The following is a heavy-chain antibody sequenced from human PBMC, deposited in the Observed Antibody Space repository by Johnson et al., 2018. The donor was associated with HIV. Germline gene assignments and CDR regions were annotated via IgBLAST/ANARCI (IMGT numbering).Heavy chain of an antibody. CDR3: AKAEGGSRGAFDI. CDR2: ISYDGSNK. J-gene: IGHJ3*02. CDR1: GFTFSSYG. V-gene: IGHV3-30*18. D-gene: IGHD1-26*01. Sequence: QVQLVESGGGVVQPGRSLRLSCAASGFTFSSYGMHWVRQAPGKGLAWVAAISYDGSNKYYADSVKGRFTISRDNAKNTLYLQMNSLRAEDTAVYYCAKAEGGSRGAFDIWGQGTMVTVSS.